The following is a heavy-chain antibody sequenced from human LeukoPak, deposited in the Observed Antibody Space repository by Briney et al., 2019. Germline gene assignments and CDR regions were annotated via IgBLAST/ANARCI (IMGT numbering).Heavy chain of an antibody. CDR3: ARAQPVDY. D-gene: IGHD1-14*01. CDR1: GGSVSSGSYY. J-gene: IGHJ4*02. Sequence: SETLSLTCTVSGGSVSSGSYYWSWIRQPPGKGLEWIGYIYYSGSTNYNPSLKSRVTISVDTSKNQFSLKLSSVTAADTAVYYCARAQPVDYRGQGTLVTVSS. V-gene: IGHV4-61*01. CDR2: IYYSGST.